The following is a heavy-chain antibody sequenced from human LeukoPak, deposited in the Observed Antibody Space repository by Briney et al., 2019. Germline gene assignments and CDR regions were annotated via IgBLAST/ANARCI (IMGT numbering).Heavy chain of an antibody. D-gene: IGHD4-11*01. V-gene: IGHV1-69*13. J-gene: IGHJ6*03. CDR1: GATFSSYA. Sequence: ASVKVSCKASGATFSSYAISWVRQAPGQGLEWMGGMIPIFGTANYAQKFQGRVTITADESTSTAYMELSSLRSEDTAVYYCARGPMTTVPNYYYYYYMDVWGKGTTVTVSS. CDR3: ARGPMTTVPNYYYYYYMDV. CDR2: MIPIFGTA.